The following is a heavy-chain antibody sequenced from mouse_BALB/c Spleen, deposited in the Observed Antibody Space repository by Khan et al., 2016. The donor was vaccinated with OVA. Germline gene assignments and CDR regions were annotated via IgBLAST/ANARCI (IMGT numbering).Heavy chain of an antibody. CDR1: GFSLPNYS. V-gene: IGHV2-2*02. CDR2: IWSAGST. CDR3: ARRGYDYGRGALFAY. Sequence: QVQLKQSGPGLVQPSQSLSITCTDSGFSLPNYSVHWVRQSPGKGLEWLGVIWSAGSTDYNEAFISRLTISKDNSRSQVFFKMNNLQPNDTAIYYCARRGYDYGRGALFAYWGQGTLVTVSA. J-gene: IGHJ3*01. D-gene: IGHD2-4*01.